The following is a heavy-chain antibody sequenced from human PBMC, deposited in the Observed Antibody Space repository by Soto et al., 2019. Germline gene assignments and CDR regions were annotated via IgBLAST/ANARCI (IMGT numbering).Heavy chain of an antibody. CDR1: GFTFSYYA. Sequence: QVQLVESGGGVVQPGRSLRLSCAASGFTFSYYAIHWVRQAPGKGLEWVAVISYDGSNKYYADSVKDRITISRDNSKNPLYLQMDSLGGEDTAVYYCARARAARGPYGMDVWGQGTTVTVSS. V-gene: IGHV3-30-3*01. J-gene: IGHJ6*02. CDR2: ISYDGSNK. D-gene: IGHD2-15*01. CDR3: ARARAARGPYGMDV.